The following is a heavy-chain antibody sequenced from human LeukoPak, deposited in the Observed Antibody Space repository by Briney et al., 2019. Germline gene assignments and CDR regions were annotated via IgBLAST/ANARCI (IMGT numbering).Heavy chain of an antibody. CDR2: IYYSGST. Sequence: SETLSLTCTVSGGSISSSSYYWGWIRQPPGKGLEWIGSIYYSGSTYYNPSLKSRVTISVDTSKNQFSLKLSSVTAADTAVYYCAITPMGYYDSSDLGAFDIWGQGTMVTVSS. CDR3: AITPMGYYDSSDLGAFDI. D-gene: IGHD3-22*01. CDR1: GGSISSSSYY. V-gene: IGHV4-39*07. J-gene: IGHJ3*02.